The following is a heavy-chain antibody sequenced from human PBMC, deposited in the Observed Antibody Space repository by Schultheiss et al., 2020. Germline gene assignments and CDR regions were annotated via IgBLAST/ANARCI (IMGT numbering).Heavy chain of an antibody. J-gene: IGHJ4*02. V-gene: IGHV2-5*02. CDR3: ARRTYGDHFDY. CDR1: GFSLSTSGVG. D-gene: IGHD4-17*01. Sequence: SGPTLVKPTQTLTLTCTFSGFSLSTSGVGVGWIRQPPGKALEWLALIYWDDYKRYRPSLKSRITITKDTSKNQVFLTVAKMDPVDTATYYCARRTYGDHFDYWGQGTLVTVSS. CDR2: IYWDDYK.